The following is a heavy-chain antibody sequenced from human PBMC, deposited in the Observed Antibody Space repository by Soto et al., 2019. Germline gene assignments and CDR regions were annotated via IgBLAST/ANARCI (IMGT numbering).Heavy chain of an antibody. V-gene: IGHV4-34*01. CDR2: INHSGST. CDR3: AVEEGGATRYFDY. CDR1: GGSFSGYY. D-gene: IGHD1-26*01. J-gene: IGHJ4*02. Sequence: SETLSLTCAVYGGSFSGYYWSWIRQPPGKGLEWIGEINHSGSTNYNPSLKSRVTISVDTSKNQFSLKLSSVTAADTAVYYCAVEEGGATRYFDYWDQGTLVTVSS.